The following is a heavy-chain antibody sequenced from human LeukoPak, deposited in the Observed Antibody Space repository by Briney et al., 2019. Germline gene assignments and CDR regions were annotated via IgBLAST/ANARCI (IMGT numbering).Heavy chain of an antibody. CDR1: GFTFSSYS. V-gene: IGHV3-21*01. D-gene: IGHD1-14*01. CDR2: ISSSSSYI. J-gene: IGHJ4*02. CDR3: AKDDNGPQDN. Sequence: GGSLRLSCAASGFTFSSYSMNWVRQAPGKGLEWVSSISSSSSYIYYADSVKGRFTISRDNAKNSLYLQMNSLRAEDTALYYCAKDDNGPQDNWGQGTLVTVSS.